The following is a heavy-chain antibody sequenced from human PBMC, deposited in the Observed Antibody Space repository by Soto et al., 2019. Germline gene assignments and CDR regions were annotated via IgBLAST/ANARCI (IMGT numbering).Heavy chain of an antibody. J-gene: IGHJ3*02. D-gene: IGHD6-13*01. CDR2: IYYSGST. Sequence: SEILSLTCTVSGGSISSYYWSWIRQPPGKGLEWIGYIYYSGSTNYNPSLKSRVTISVDTSKNQFSLKLSSVTAADTAVYYCARKTLDGSSFAFDIWGQGTMVTVS. CDR1: GGSISSYY. CDR3: ARKTLDGSSFAFDI. V-gene: IGHV4-59*01.